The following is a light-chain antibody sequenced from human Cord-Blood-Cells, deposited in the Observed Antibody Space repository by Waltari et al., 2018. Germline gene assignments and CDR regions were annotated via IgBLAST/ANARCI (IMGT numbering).Light chain of an antibody. CDR2: EVS. J-gene: IGLJ1*01. CDR1: SSDVGGYNY. V-gene: IGLV2-14*01. CDR3: SSYTSSSTLYV. Sequence: SGSPGQSITISCTGTSSDVGGYNYVSWYQQHPGKAPKLMIYEVSNRPSGVSNRFSGSKSGNTASLTISGLQAEDEADYYCSSYTSSSTLYVFGTGTKVTVL.